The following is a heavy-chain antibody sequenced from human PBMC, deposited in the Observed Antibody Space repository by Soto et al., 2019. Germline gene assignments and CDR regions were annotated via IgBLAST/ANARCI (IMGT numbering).Heavy chain of an antibody. CDR1: GYSFNNYW. Sequence: GESLKISCKTSGYSFNNYWIAWMRQMPGKGLEWMAIIYPGDSNTRYSPSFQGQVTISADKSTSTAYLQWRSLKASDTAVYYCARGKYSSDWYWFDPWGQGTLVTVSS. CDR2: IYPGDSNT. D-gene: IGHD6-13*01. V-gene: IGHV5-51*01. J-gene: IGHJ5*02. CDR3: ARGKYSSDWYWFDP.